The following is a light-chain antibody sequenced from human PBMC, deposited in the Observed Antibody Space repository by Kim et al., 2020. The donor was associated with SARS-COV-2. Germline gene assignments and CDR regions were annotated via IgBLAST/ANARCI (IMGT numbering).Light chain of an antibody. CDR3: QQYDFSPAVT. J-gene: IGKJ4*01. V-gene: IGKV1-33*01. CDR2: DTS. CDR1: QDIDDY. Sequence: DIQMTQSPPSLSASVGDRVTITCQASQDIDDYLNWYQQKLGKAPKLLIHDTSNLETGVPSRFSGSRSGTDFTFTINSLQPEDFATYFCQQYDFSPAVTFGGGTKVDIK.